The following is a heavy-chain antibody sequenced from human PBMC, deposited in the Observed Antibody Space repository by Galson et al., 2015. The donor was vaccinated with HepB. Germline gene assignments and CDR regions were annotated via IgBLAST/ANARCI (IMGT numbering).Heavy chain of an antibody. D-gene: IGHD3-16*02. CDR2: ISGSGTRR. CDR3: AKGPSDYVWGSSRNWFDP. Sequence: SLRLSCAASGFTFSSYAMSWVRQAPGKGLEWVSAISGSGTRRDYADSVRGHFTISRDKSTNTLSLQMNSLRVEDTAVYYCAKGPSDYVWGSSRNWFDPWGQGTLVTVSS. CDR1: GFTFSSYA. J-gene: IGHJ5*02. V-gene: IGHV3-23*01.